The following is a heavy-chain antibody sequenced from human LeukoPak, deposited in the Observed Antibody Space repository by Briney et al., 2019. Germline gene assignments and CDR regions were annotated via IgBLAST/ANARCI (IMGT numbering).Heavy chain of an antibody. J-gene: IGHJ5*02. CDR2: IYNSGST. CDR3: ARDEVVRGVIWFDP. Sequence: SETLSLTCTVSGSSISSYYWSWIRQPPGKGLEWIGYIYNSGSTNYNPSLKSRVTISVDTSKKQFSLKLSSVTAADTAVYYCARDEVVRGVIWFDPWGQGTLVTVSS. CDR1: GSSISSYY. D-gene: IGHD3-10*01. V-gene: IGHV4-59*12.